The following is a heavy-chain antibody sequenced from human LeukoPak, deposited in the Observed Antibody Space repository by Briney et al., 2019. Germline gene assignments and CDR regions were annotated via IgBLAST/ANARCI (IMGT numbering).Heavy chain of an antibody. V-gene: IGHV4-4*07. Sequence: SETLSLTCTVSGGSISSYYWSWIRQPAGKGLEWIGRIYTSGSTNYNPSLKSRVTMSVDTSKNQFSLKLSSETAADTAVYYCARVGDCSSTSCPSWFDPWGQGTLVTVSS. CDR2: IYTSGST. D-gene: IGHD2-2*01. CDR3: ARVGDCSSTSCPSWFDP. CDR1: GGSISSYY. J-gene: IGHJ5*02.